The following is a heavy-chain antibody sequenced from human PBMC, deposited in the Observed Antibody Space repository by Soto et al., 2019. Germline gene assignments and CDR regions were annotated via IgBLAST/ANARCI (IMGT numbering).Heavy chain of an antibody. CDR2: IILIFGTA. CDR3: ARGSPGIAAAGTVYDYYYGMDV. Sequence: SVKVSCKACGGTFSSYAISWVRQAPGQGLEWMGGIILIFGTANHAQKFQGRVTIPADKSTSTAYMQLSSLRSEDTAVYSCARGSPGIAAAGTVYDYYYGMDVWGQGTTVTVS. J-gene: IGHJ6*02. D-gene: IGHD6-13*01. CDR1: GGTFSSYA. V-gene: IGHV1-69*06.